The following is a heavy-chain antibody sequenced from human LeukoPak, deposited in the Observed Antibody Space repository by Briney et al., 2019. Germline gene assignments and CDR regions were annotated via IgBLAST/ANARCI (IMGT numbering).Heavy chain of an antibody. CDR1: GYTFTSYD. D-gene: IGHD1-26*01. V-gene: IGHV1-8*01. CDR2: MNPNSGNT. Sequence: ASVKVSRKASGYTFTSYDINWVRQATGQGLEWMGWMNPNSGNTGYAQKFQGRVTMTRNTSISTAYMELSSLRSEDTAVYYCARVGSYYYYYGMDVWGQGTTVTVSS. J-gene: IGHJ6*02. CDR3: ARVGSYYYYYGMDV.